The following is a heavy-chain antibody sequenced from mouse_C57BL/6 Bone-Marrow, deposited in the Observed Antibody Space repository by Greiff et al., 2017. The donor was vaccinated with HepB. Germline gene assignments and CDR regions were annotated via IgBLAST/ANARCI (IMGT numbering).Heavy chain of an antibody. CDR1: GYAFTNYL. CDR2: INPGSGGT. V-gene: IGHV1-54*01. Sequence: QVQLQQSGAELVRPGTSVKVSCKASGYAFTNYLIEWVKQRPGQGLEWIGVINPGSGGTNYNEKFKGKATLTADKSSSTAYMQLSSLTSEDSAVYFCARDDSSGYQSAYWGQGTLVTVSA. CDR3: ARDDSSGYQSAY. D-gene: IGHD3-2*02. J-gene: IGHJ3*01.